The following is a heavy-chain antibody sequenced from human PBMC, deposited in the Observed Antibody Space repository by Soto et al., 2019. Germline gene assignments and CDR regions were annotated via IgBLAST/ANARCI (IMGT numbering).Heavy chain of an antibody. J-gene: IGHJ6*03. V-gene: IGHV4-59*08. D-gene: IGHD3-10*01. Sequence: SETLSLTCTVSGGSISSYYWSWIRQPPGKGLEWIGYIYYSGSTNYNPSLKSRVTISVDTSKNQFSLKLSSVTAADTAVYYCARHALGGFGEGPDYYYYYMDVWGKGTTVTVSS. CDR2: IYYSGST. CDR3: ARHALGGFGEGPDYYYYYMDV. CDR1: GGSISSYY.